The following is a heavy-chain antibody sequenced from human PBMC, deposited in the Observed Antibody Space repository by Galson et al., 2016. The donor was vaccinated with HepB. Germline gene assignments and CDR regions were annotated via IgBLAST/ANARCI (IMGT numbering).Heavy chain of an antibody. CDR2: LGASNGNT. CDR1: DNTFTSYG. V-gene: IGHV1-18*01. CDR3: ARVPDYYDSSGYYYSFDY. Sequence: SVKVSCKASDNTFTSYGVTWVRQAPGQGLEWMGWLGASNGNTNYAQQFQGRVSMTTDTSTTTAYMELRSLRSDDTAVYYCARVPDYYDSSGYYYSFDYWGQGTLVTVSS. J-gene: IGHJ4*02. D-gene: IGHD3-22*01.